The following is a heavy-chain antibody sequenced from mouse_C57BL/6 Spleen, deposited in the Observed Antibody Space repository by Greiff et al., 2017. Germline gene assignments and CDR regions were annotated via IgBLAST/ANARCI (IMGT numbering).Heavy chain of an antibody. D-gene: IGHD2-3*01. J-gene: IGHJ3*01. CDR1: GYTFTSSW. Sequence: VQLQQPGTELVKPGASVKLSCKASGYTFTSSWMHWVKQRPGQGLEWIGNINPSNGGTNYNEKFKSKATLTVDKSSSTAYMQLSSLTSEDSAVYYCARWGLLRRAWFAYWGQGTLVTVSA. CDR2: INPSNGGT. V-gene: IGHV1-53*01. CDR3: ARWGLLRRAWFAY.